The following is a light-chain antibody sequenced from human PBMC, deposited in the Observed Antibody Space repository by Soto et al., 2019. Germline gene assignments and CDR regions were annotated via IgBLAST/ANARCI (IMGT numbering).Light chain of an antibody. CDR2: GDN. J-gene: IGLJ3*02. Sequence: QSVLTQPPSVSGTPGQRVTISCSGSSSNIGDNAVNWYQQFPGAAPRLLIYGDNQRPSGVPDRFSGSKSGTSASLAISGLQSDDEADYYCAAWDDRLSAHGVFGGGTKLTVL. CDR1: SSNIGDNA. CDR3: AAWDDRLSAHGV. V-gene: IGLV1-44*01.